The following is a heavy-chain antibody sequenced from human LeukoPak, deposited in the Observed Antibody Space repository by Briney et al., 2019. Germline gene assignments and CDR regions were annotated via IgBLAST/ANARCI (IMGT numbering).Heavy chain of an antibody. V-gene: IGHV3-74*01. CDR3: ARDGLAAITFDY. J-gene: IGHJ4*02. Sequence: GGSLRLSCVASGFTLSSYWMHWVRQAPGKGLVWVSHINSDGSSTTYADSVKGRFTISRDNAKNTLYLQMNSLRAEDTAVYYCARDGLAAITFDYWGQGILVTVPS. CDR1: GFTLSSYW. CDR2: INSDGSST. D-gene: IGHD5-24*01.